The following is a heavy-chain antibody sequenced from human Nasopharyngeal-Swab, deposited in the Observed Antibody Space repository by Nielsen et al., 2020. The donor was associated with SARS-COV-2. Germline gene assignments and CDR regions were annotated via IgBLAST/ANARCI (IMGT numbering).Heavy chain of an antibody. Sequence: GESLKISCAVSGLTVSSTYMSWVRQAPGKGLEWVSVTENGGTTHYADSVKGRFSISRDSSTNTLYLQMNNVRAEDTAVYYCARDLGGGYCTTTNCPGSWGQGTLVTVSS. V-gene: IGHV3-53*01. CDR2: TENGGTT. J-gene: IGHJ1*01. CDR3: ARDLGGGYCTTTNCPGS. D-gene: IGHD2-2*01. CDR1: GLTVSSTY.